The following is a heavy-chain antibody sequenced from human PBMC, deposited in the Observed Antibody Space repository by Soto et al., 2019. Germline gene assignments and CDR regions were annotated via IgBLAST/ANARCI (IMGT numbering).Heavy chain of an antibody. J-gene: IGHJ3*02. CDR2: IYPNSGGA. CDR3: ARTVTPWVVSGAFDI. V-gene: IGHV1-2*02. Sequence: AAVKVSCKASGYTFTGYYMHWVRQAPGQGLEWMGWIYPNSGGAHDSPNSQGRVTMTRATSISTAYMELNRLTSDDTAVYYCARTVTPWVVSGAFDIWGQGTMVTVSS. D-gene: IGHD4-17*01. CDR1: GYTFTGYY.